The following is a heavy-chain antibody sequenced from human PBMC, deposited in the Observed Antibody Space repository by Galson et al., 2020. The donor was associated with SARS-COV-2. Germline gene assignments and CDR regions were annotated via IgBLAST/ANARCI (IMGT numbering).Heavy chain of an antibody. J-gene: IGHJ6*02. CDR1: ANIFTNYW. V-gene: IGHV5-51*01. D-gene: IGHD2-15*01. CDR2: ISPGDSDV. Sequence: GESLKISCQGSANIFTNYWIAWVRQMPGEGLEWMGMISPGDSDVRYNPSFEGQVTISVDKSITTAYVQWSNLKASDTAKYYCATAGYCSGGGCWGYYYGLDVWGRGTAVTVSS. CDR3: ATAGYCSGGGCWGYYYGLDV.